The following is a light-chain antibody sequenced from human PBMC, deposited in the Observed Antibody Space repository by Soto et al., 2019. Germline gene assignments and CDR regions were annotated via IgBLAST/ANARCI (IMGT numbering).Light chain of an antibody. CDR2: KAS. CDR3: QQYNSYPLT. V-gene: IGKV1-5*03. CDR1: QSISSW. Sequence: DIQMTQSPSTLSASVGDRVTITCRASQSISSWLAWYQQKPGKAPKLVIYKASSLESGVPSRFSGIGFGTEFTFPISSLQPDDFATYYCQQYNSYPLTFGGGTKVDIK. J-gene: IGKJ4*01.